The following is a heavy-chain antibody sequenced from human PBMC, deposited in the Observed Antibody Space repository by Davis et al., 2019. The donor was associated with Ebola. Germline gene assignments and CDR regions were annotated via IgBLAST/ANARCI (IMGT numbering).Heavy chain of an antibody. Sequence: SETLSLTCTVSGGSISSGSYYWGWIRQPPGKGLEWVGAIYYNGNTYYNPSLQSRVTISADTSKNQFSLRLSSVTAADTAVYYCARRGSGWYVAFDYWGQGTLVTVSS. V-gene: IGHV4-39*01. CDR1: GGSISSGSYY. J-gene: IGHJ4*02. CDR3: ARRGSGWYVAFDY. D-gene: IGHD6-19*01. CDR2: IYYNGNT.